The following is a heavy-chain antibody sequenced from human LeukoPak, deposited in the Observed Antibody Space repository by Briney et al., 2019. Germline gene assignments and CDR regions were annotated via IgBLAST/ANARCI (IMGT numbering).Heavy chain of an antibody. CDR2: TLTSETP. J-gene: IGHJ6*03. D-gene: IGHD4-17*01. Sequence: PSETLSLTCTVSGGYIGSYYWSWIRQPAGKGLEWIGRTLTSETPSYNPSLESRVTMSVDMSESQFSLKLTSVTAADTAVYYCAREADYGDYLRSYYYIDVWGTGTTVTVSS. V-gene: IGHV4-4*07. CDR1: GGYIGSYY. CDR3: AREADYGDYLRSYYYIDV.